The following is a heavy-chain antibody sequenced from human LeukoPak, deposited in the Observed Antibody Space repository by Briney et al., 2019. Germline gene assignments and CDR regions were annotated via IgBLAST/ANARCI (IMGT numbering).Heavy chain of an antibody. Sequence: PGESLRLSCAASGFTFDDYGMSWVRQAPGKGLEWVSGINWNGGSTGYADSVKGRFTISRDNAKNSLYLQMNSLRAEDTALYYCARTLGGSYESDYWGQGTLVTVSS. J-gene: IGHJ4*02. CDR3: ARTLGGSYESDY. V-gene: IGHV3-20*04. CDR2: INWNGGST. D-gene: IGHD1-26*01. CDR1: GFTFDDYG.